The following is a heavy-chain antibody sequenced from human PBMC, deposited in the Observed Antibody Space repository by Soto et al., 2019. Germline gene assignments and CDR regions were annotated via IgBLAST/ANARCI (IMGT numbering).Heavy chain of an antibody. D-gene: IGHD5-12*01. J-gene: IGHJ2*01. CDR2: ISSSGSTI. CDR1: GFTFSDYY. V-gene: IGHV3-11*01. Sequence: QVQLVESGGGLVKPGGSLRLSCAASGFTFSDYYMSWIRQAPGKGLEWVSYISSSGSTIYYADSVKGRFTISRDNAKNSLDLPMNSLRAEDTAVDYCARTPPSGYDTDWYFDLWGRGTLVTVSS. CDR3: ARTPPSGYDTDWYFDL.